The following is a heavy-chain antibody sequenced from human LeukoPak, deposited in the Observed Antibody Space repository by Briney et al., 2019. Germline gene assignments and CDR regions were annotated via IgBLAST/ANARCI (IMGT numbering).Heavy chain of an antibody. CDR1: GFTFSNYA. D-gene: IGHD5-18*01. CDR3: AKGYSYGFDY. CDR2: ITGGRST. J-gene: IGHJ4*02. Sequence: PEGSLRLSCAPSGFTFSNYAMSWVRQAPGKGLEWVSGITGGRSTYYADSVKGRFTVSRDNSKNTLYLQMNSLRAEDTAIYYCAKGYSYGFDYWGRGILVTVSS. V-gene: IGHV3-23*01.